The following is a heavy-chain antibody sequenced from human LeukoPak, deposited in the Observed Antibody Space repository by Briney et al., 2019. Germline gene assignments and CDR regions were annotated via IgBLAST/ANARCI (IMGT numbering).Heavy chain of an antibody. J-gene: IGHJ4*02. Sequence: PSETLSLTCAVYGGSFSGYYWSWIRQPPGKGLEWIGEINHSGSTNYNPSLKSRVTISVDTSKNQFSLKLSSVTAADTAVYYCATPRAQNYYGSGSYYKTRPFDYWGQGTLVTVSS. CDR2: INHSGST. CDR3: ATPRAQNYYGSGSYYKTRPFDY. CDR1: GGSFSGYY. V-gene: IGHV4-34*01. D-gene: IGHD3-10*01.